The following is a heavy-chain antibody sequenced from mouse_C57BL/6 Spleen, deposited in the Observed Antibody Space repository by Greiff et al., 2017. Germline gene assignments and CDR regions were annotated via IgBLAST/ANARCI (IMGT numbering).Heavy chain of an antibody. D-gene: IGHD2-4*01. Sequence: QVQLQQSGAELVLPGASVKLSCKASGYTFTSYWMHWVKQRPGQGLEWIGEIDPSDSYTNYNQKFKGKSTLTVDKSSSTAYLQLSSLTSEDSAVYYCARGGYDYGRRGFAYWGQGTLVTVSA. CDR2: IDPSDSYT. J-gene: IGHJ3*01. CDR3: ARGGYDYGRRGFAY. V-gene: IGHV1-69*01. CDR1: GYTFTSYW.